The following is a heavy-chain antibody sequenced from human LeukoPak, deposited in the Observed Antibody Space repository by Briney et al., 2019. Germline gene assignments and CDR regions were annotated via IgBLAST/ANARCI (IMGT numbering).Heavy chain of an antibody. Sequence: SQTLSLTCTVSGGSISSGSYYWSWIRPPAGKGLEWIGRINTSGSTNYNPSLKSRVTISVDTSKNQFSLKLSSVTAADTAVYYCARGRWTSSNYNWFDPWGQGTLVTVSS. V-gene: IGHV4-61*02. CDR2: INTSGST. J-gene: IGHJ5*02. CDR3: ARGRWTSSNYNWFDP. CDR1: GGSISSGSYY. D-gene: IGHD5-24*01.